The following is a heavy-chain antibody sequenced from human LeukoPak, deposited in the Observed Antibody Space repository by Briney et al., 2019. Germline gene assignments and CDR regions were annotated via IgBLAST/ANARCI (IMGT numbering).Heavy chain of an antibody. V-gene: IGHV1-18*01. D-gene: IGHD3-16*02. CDR3: AREAEVWGSFRYFDS. J-gene: IGHJ5*01. CDR1: GYTFISYT. CDR2: ISPYNDNT. Sequence: ASVKVSCKASGYTFISYTISWVRQAPGQGLEWMGWISPYNDNTDYAQKFQGRVSMTTDTATRTAYMELRSLRSDDTAVYYCAREAEVWGSFRYFDSWGRGTLVTVSS.